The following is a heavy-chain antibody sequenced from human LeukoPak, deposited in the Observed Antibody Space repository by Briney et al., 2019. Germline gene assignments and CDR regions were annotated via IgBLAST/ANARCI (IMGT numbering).Heavy chain of an antibody. V-gene: IGHV3-48*03. CDR3: AELGITMIGGV. J-gene: IGHJ6*04. CDR2: ISSSSDTT. CDR1: GFTFSSYE. Sequence: GGSLRLSCAASGFTFSSYEMNWVRQAPGKGLEWVSYISSSSDTTYYADSVKGQFTISRDNAKNSLYLQMNSLRAEDTAVYYCAELGITMIGGVWGKGTTVTISS. D-gene: IGHD3-10*02.